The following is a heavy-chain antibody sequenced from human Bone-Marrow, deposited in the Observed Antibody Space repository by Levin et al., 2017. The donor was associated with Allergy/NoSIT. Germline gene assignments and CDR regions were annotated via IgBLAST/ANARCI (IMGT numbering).Heavy chain of an antibody. J-gene: IGHJ3*02. D-gene: IGHD1-26*01. CDR3: ANGPWEGRPHRPVPTHDAFDI. Sequence: GGSLRLSCAASGFTFSSYGMHWVRQAPGKGLEWVAVISYDGSNKYYADSVKGRFTISRDNSKNTLYLQMNSLRAEDTAVYYCANGPWEGRPHRPVPTHDAFDIWGQGTMVTVSS. CDR1: GFTFSSYG. V-gene: IGHV3-30*18. CDR2: ISYDGSNK.